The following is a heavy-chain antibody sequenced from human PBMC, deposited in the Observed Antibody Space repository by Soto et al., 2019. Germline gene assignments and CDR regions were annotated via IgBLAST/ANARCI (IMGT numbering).Heavy chain of an antibody. J-gene: IGHJ1*01. V-gene: IGHV5-10-1*01. CDR2: IDPSDSYT. CDR3: ARDTQTHDGNSPFQH. D-gene: IGHD1-7*01. Sequence: GESLNISCKGSGYSFTRYWISWVRQMPGKGLEWMGRIDPSDSYTNYSPSFQGHVTISADNSNNTLYLQMNSLRAEDTAVYYCARDTQTHDGNSPFQHWGQGTLVTVSS. CDR1: GYSFTRYW.